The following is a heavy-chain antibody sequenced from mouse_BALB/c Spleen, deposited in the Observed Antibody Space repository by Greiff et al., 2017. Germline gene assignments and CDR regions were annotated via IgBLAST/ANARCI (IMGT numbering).Heavy chain of an antibody. CDR1: GFTFSSYT. D-gene: IGHD2-2*01. Sequence: EVMLVESGGGLVKPGGSLKLSCAASGFTFSSYTMSWVRQTPEKRLEWVATISSGGSYTYYPDSVKGRFTISRDNAKNTLYLQMSSLKSEDTAMYYCTRVDTTHYFDYWGQGTTLTVSS. V-gene: IGHV5-6-4*01. CDR2: ISSGGSYT. J-gene: IGHJ2*01. CDR3: TRVDTTHYFDY.